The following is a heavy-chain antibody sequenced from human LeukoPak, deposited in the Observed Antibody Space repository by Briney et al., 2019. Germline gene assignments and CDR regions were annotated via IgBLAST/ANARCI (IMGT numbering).Heavy chain of an antibody. CDR1: GFTFGDYS. Sequence: GGSLRLSCTASGFTFGDYSMSWVRQAPGKGLEYIGFIRTKDFGGTTEYAASVKGRFTISRDDSKSIAYLQIHSLKTEDTAVYYCTRDQTPYYWGQGTLVTVSS. J-gene: IGHJ4*02. CDR3: TRDQTPYY. CDR2: IRTKDFGGTT. V-gene: IGHV3-49*04.